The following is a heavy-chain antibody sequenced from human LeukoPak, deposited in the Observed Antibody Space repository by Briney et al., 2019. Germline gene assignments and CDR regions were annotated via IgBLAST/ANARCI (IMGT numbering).Heavy chain of an antibody. D-gene: IGHD3-9*01. Sequence: GSLRLSCAASGFSFSNSFMSWVRQAPGKGLEWVSGISGSGSTTNYADSVKGRFTISRDNSKNTLYLQMNTLRAEDTAVYYCAKDGGVVLRYFDWPDDAFGIWGQGTMVTVSS. CDR2: ISGSGSTT. CDR1: GFSFSNSF. CDR3: AKDGGVVLRYFDWPDDAFGI. V-gene: IGHV3-23*01. J-gene: IGHJ3*02.